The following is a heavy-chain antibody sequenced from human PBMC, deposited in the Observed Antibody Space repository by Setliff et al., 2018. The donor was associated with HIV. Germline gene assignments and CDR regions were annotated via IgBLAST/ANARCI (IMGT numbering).Heavy chain of an antibody. CDR1: GYTFTGYY. J-gene: IGHJ5*02. CDR2: INPNSGGT. CDR3: ARGFSVYSSLDPLLNWFDP. V-gene: IGHV1-2*06. Sequence: ASVKVSCKASGYTFTGYYMHWVRQAPGQGLEWMGRINPNSGGTKYAQKFQGRVAITRDTSASTAYMELSSLRSKDTAVYYCARGFSVYSSLDPLLNWFDPWGQGTLVTVSS. D-gene: IGHD6-6*01.